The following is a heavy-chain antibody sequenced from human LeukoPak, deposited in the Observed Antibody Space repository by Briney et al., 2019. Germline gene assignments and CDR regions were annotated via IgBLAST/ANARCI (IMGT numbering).Heavy chain of an antibody. D-gene: IGHD5-12*01. V-gene: IGHV3-21*01. CDR3: ASIRGYSGYEDY. CDR2: ISSSSSYI. CDR1: GFTFSSYS. Sequence: GGSLRLSCAASGFTFSSYSMNWVRQAPGKGLEWVSSISSSSSYIYYADSVKGRFTISRDNAKNSLYLQMNSLRAEDTAVYYCASIRGYSGYEDYWGQGTLVTVSS. J-gene: IGHJ4*02.